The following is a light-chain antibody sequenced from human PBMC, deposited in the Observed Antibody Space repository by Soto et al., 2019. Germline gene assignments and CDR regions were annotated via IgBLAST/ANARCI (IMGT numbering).Light chain of an antibody. CDR1: QTVLYSSNNKNY. V-gene: IGKV4-1*01. CDR3: RQYVRGPLT. Sequence: DIVMTQSPDSLAVSLGERATINCKSSQTVLYSSNNKNYLAWYQQKPGQPPKLLIYWASTRESGVPDRFSGSGSGTDFTLTISGLQAEDVAVYYCRQYVRGPLTFGGGTKVDIK. CDR2: WAS. J-gene: IGKJ4*01.